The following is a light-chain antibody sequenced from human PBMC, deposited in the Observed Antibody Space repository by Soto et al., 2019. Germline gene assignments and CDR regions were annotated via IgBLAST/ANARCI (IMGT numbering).Light chain of an antibody. CDR1: QSVSASY. CDR2: GAS. Sequence: EIVLTQSPGTLSLSPGARATLSCRASQSVSASYLAWYQQKPGQAPRLLIYGASSKATGIPDRFSGGGSGTAFTLTLSSMGRDDFAVYYYKRYGGSPPEYTFGQGTKLEIK. J-gene: IGKJ2*01. V-gene: IGKV3-20*01. CDR3: KRYGGSPPEYT.